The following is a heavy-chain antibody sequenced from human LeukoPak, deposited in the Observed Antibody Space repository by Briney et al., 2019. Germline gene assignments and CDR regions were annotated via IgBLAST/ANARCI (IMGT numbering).Heavy chain of an antibody. V-gene: IGHV3-30*03. Sequence: GGSLRLSCAASGFTFSHYAMHWVRQAPGKGLEWVAVISFDGTNKFYADSVKGRFTISRDNSKNALYLQMNSLRAEDTAVYYCARETVAGDYYFDYWGQGTLVTVSS. CDR1: GFTFSHYA. J-gene: IGHJ4*02. CDR3: ARETVAGDYYFDY. CDR2: ISFDGTNK. D-gene: IGHD6-19*01.